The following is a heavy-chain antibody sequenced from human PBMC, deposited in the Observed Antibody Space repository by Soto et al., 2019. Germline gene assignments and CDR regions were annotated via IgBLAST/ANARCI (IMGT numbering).Heavy chain of an antibody. D-gene: IGHD3-16*02. CDR3: ARASLYRSRVDT. CDR1: GGSFSGYY. Sequence: SETLSLTCAVYGGSFSGYYWSWIRQPPGKGLEWIGEINHSGSTNYNPSLKSRVTISVDTSKNQFSLKLSSVTAADTAVYYCARASLYRSRVDTWGQGTMVTVSS. V-gene: IGHV4-34*01. CDR2: INHSGST. J-gene: IGHJ3*02.